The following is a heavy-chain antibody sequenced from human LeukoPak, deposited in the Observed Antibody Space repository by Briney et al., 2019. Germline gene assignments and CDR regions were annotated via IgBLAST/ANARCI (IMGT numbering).Heavy chain of an antibody. CDR1: GFTFSDYY. CDR3: ARGRGGYGDFDY. CDR2: ISTSGYTI. Sequence: PGGSLRLSCAASGFTFSDYYMSWIRQAPGKGLEWVSCISTSGYTIYYADSVKGRFTISRDNAKNSLYLQMNNLRAEDTAVYFCARGRGGYGDFDYWGQGTLVTVSS. V-gene: IGHV3-11*04. D-gene: IGHD3-16*01. J-gene: IGHJ4*02.